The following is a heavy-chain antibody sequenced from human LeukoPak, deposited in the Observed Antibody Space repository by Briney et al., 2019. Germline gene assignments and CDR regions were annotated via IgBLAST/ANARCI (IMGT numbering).Heavy chain of an antibody. CDR2: IYYSGST. J-gene: IGHJ4*02. D-gene: IGHD6-13*01. Sequence: SETLSLTCTVSGGSISSSSYYWGWIRQPPGKGLEWIGSIYYSGSTYYNPSLKSRVTLSVDTSKNQFSLKLSSVTAADTAVYYCARHLMAAAGTPVDYWGQGTLVTVSS. CDR3: ARHLMAAAGTPVDY. V-gene: IGHV4-39*01. CDR1: GGSISSSSYY.